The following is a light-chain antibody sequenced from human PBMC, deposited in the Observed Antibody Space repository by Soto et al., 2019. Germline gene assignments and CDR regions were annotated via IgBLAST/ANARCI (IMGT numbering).Light chain of an antibody. J-gene: IGKJ3*01. CDR2: WAS. CDR3: QQYYSTPVT. CDR1: QSVLYSSNNKNY. Sequence: DIVMTQSPDSLDVSLGERATINCKSSQSVLYSSNNKNYLAWYQQKPGQPPKLLIYWASTRESGVPDRFSGSGSGTDFTLTISSLQAEDVAVYYCQQYYSTPVTFGPGTKVDIK. V-gene: IGKV4-1*01.